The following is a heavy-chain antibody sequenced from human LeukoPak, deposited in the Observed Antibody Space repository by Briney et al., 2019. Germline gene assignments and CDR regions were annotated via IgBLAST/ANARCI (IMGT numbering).Heavy chain of an antibody. V-gene: IGHV3-53*01. J-gene: IGHJ6*03. Sequence: PGGSLRLSCAASGLIFSRYCMNWVSQDRGTGREGVSVIYNGGSTYYADSVKGRFTISRDNSKNTLYLQMNSLRAEDTTVYYCARTTVEIRYYYYYYMDVWGKGTTVTISS. CDR1: GLIFSRYC. D-gene: IGHD1-1*01. CDR2: IYNGGST. CDR3: ARTTVEIRYYYYYYMDV.